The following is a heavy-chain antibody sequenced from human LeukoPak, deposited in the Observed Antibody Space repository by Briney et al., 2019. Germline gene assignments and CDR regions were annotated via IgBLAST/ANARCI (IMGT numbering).Heavy chain of an antibody. CDR3: ATDVYSGSYYGAFDI. CDR1: GYTLTELS. Sequence: ASVKVSCKVSGYTLTELSMHWVRQAPGKGLEWMGGFDPEDGETIYAQKFQGRVTMTEDTSTDTAYMELSSLRSEDTAVYYCATDVYSGSYYGAFDIWGQGTMVTVSP. J-gene: IGHJ3*02. V-gene: IGHV1-24*01. D-gene: IGHD1-26*01. CDR2: FDPEDGET.